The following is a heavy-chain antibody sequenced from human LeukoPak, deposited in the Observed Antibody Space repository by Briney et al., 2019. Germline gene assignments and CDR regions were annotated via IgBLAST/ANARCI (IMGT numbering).Heavy chain of an antibody. CDR3: ARLDCSGGSCYGLGY. Sequence: AESLKISCKGSGYIFASYWIGWVRQMPGKGLELMGIIYPGDSDTRYSPSFQGQVTVSADKSSTTAYLQWSSRKASDTAMYYCARLDCSGGSCYGLGYWGQGTVVTVSS. J-gene: IGHJ1*01. V-gene: IGHV5-51*01. D-gene: IGHD2-15*01. CDR2: IYPGDSDT. CDR1: GYIFASYW.